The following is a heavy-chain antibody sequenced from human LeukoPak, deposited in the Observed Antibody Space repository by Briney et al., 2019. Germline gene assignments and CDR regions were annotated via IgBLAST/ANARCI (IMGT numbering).Heavy chain of an antibody. CDR3: AKRGGYYGSGSYWPYYYYGMDV. CDR2: ISGSGGST. J-gene: IGHJ6*02. V-gene: IGHV3-23*01. CDR1: GFTFSSYA. Sequence: GGSLRLSCAASGFTFSSYAMSWVRQAPGKGLEWVSAISGSGGSTYYADSVKDRFTISRDNSKNTLYLQMNSLRAEDTAVYYCAKRGGYYGSGSYWPYYYYGMDVWGQGTTVTVSS. D-gene: IGHD3-10*01.